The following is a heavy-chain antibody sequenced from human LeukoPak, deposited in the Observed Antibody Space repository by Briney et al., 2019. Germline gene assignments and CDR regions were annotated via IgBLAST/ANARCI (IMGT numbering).Heavy chain of an antibody. CDR3: AKDQDANYFDY. CDR1: GFPFNVQT. V-gene: IGHV3-23*01. Sequence: GGSLRLSCAASGFPFNVQTMSWVRQAPGKGLEWVSAISASGGSTYYADSVKGRFSISRDNSKNTLYLQMNSLRAEDTAVYYCAKDQDANYFDYWGQGTLVTVSS. J-gene: IGHJ4*02. CDR2: ISASGGST. D-gene: IGHD2-8*01.